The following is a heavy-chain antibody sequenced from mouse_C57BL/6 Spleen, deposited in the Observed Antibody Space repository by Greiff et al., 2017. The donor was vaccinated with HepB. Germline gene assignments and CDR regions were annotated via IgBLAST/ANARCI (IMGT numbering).Heavy chain of an antibody. CDR3: AREDYGNVYFDY. V-gene: IGHV1-80*01. Sequence: QVQLQQSGAELVKPGASVKISCKASGYAFSSYWMNWVKQRPGKGLEWIGQIYPGDGDTNYNGKFKGKATLTADKSSSTAYMQLSSLTSEDSAVYFCAREDYGNVYFDYWGQGTTLTVSS. D-gene: IGHD2-1*01. J-gene: IGHJ2*01. CDR1: GYAFSSYW. CDR2: IYPGDGDT.